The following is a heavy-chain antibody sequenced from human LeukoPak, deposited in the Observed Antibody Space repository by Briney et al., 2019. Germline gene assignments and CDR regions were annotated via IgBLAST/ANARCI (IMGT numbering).Heavy chain of an antibody. V-gene: IGHV5-51*01. J-gene: IGHJ4*02. CDR2: IYPGDSDT. Sequence: GESLKISCRVSGYSFTTHWIGWVRQMPGKGLEWMGIIYPGDSDTRYSPSFQGQVTISADKSISTAYLQWSSLKASDTAMYYCARQAQAATDYWGQGTLVTVSS. D-gene: IGHD2-15*01. CDR1: GYSFTTHW. CDR3: ARQAQAATDY.